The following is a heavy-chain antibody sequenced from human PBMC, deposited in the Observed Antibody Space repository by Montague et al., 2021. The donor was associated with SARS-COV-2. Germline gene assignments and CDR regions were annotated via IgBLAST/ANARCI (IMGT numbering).Heavy chain of an antibody. CDR1: GFSLSTSGMC. D-gene: IGHD3-9*01. J-gene: IGHJ6*02. Sequence: VTPTQTLTLTCTFSGFSLSTSGMCVSWIRQPPGKALEWLALIXXXXDXYYGTSLKTRLTISKDTSNNQVVLTMTNMDPVDTATYYCARMVTIFSLGGYYYYYGMDVWGQGTTVTVSS. CDR2: IXXXXDX. V-gene: IGHV2-70*01. CDR3: ARMVTIFSLGGYYYYYGMDV.